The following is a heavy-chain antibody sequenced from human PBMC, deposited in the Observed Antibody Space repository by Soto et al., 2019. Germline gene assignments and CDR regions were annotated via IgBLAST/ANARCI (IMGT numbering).Heavy chain of an antibody. J-gene: IGHJ6*02. Sequence: ASVKVSCKASGYTFTAYYMHWVRQAPGQGXEWMGWINPDSGGTEYAQNFQGRVTMTRDTSISTAYMELSRLRSEDTAIYYCTNTGDSSSWFLRGGPSQVYVWGQGTTVTVSS. CDR2: INPDSGGT. CDR1: GYTFTAYY. V-gene: IGHV1-2*02. CDR3: TNTGDSSSWFLRGGPSQVYV. D-gene: IGHD6-13*01.